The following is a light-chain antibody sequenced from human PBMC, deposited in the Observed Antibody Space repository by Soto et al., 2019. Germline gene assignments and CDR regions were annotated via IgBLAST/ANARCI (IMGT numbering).Light chain of an antibody. Sequence: QSVLTQPASVSGSPGQSITISCTGTSSDVGGYNYVSWYQQHPGKAPKLMISEVSNRPSGLSNRFSGSKSGNTASLTISGLQADDEADYYCSSYSSSSTPYVFGTGTKLTVL. CDR3: SSYSSSSTPYV. J-gene: IGLJ1*01. CDR2: EVS. V-gene: IGLV2-14*01. CDR1: SSDVGGYNY.